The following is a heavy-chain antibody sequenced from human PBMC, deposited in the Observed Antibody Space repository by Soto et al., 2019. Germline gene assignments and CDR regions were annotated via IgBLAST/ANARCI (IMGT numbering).Heavy chain of an antibody. CDR3: ARANYGSETDY. V-gene: IGHV4-39*01. CDR1: GGSISSSSYY. CDR2: IYYSGST. J-gene: IGHJ4*01. Sequence: SETLSLTCTVSGGSISSSSYYWGWIRQPPGKGLEWIGSIYYSGSTYYNPSLKSRVTISVDTSKNQFSLKLSSVTAADTAVYYCARANYGSETDYWGHGTLITVS. D-gene: IGHD3-10*01.